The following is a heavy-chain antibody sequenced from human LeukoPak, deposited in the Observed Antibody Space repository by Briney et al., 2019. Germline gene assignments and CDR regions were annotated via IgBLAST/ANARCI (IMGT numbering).Heavy chain of an antibody. CDR2: IDIDGGT. Sequence: GGSLRLSCAASGFTFSNHYMHWVRQAPGKGLVWVARIDIDGGTGYADSVKGRFTISRDNAKNTVYLQMNSLRAEDTAVYYCARDLEYTFDYWGQGTSVTVSS. D-gene: IGHD2/OR15-2a*01. CDR1: GFTFSNHY. CDR3: ARDLEYTFDY. J-gene: IGHJ4*02. V-gene: IGHV3-74*01.